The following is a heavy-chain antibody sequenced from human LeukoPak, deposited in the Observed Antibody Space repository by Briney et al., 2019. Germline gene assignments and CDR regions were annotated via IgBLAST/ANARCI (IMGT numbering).Heavy chain of an antibody. CDR2: IKSKTDGGTT. Sequence: GGSLRLSCAAAGFTFSNAWMNWVRQAPGKGLEWVGRIKSKTDGGTTDYAAPVKGRFTISRDDSKNTLYLQMNSLKTEDTAVYYCTTDIPRDIVGATSDAFDIWGQGTMVTVSS. V-gene: IGHV3-15*01. CDR3: TTDIPRDIVGATSDAFDI. CDR1: GFTFSNAW. J-gene: IGHJ3*02. D-gene: IGHD1-26*01.